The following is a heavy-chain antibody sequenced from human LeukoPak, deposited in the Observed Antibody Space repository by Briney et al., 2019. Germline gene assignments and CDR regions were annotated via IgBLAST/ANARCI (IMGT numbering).Heavy chain of an antibody. V-gene: IGHV4-59*01. CDR2: IYYTGTT. Sequence: SETLSLTCIVSGGSISSCYWNWIRQPPGKGLEWLGYIYYTGTTTYNPSLKSRVNMSLDTSKNRFSLRLSSVTAADTAVYYCARDNYVYPRLFDYWGQGILVTVSS. CDR1: GGSISSCY. D-gene: IGHD3-10*02. J-gene: IGHJ4*02. CDR3: ARDNYVYPRLFDY.